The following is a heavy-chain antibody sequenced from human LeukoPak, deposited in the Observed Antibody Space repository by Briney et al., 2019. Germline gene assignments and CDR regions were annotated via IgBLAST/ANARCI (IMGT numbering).Heavy chain of an antibody. CDR3: TTDLGIAVAAPWYYYGMDV. J-gene: IGHJ6*02. V-gene: IGHV3-49*03. D-gene: IGHD6-19*01. CDR1: GFTFGDYA. CDR2: IRSKAYGGTT. Sequence: QAGGSLRLSCTASGFTFGDYAMSWFRQAPGKGLEWVGFIRSKAYGGTTEYAASVKGRFTISRDDSKSIAYLQMNSLKTEDTAVYYCTTDLGIAVAAPWYYYGMDVWGQGTTVTVSS.